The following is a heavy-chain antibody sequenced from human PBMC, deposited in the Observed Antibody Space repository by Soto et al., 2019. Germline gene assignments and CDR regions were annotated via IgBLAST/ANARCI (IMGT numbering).Heavy chain of an antibody. CDR3: ARFGPGDIVVVPAAIQDGMDV. CDR1: GGSFSCYY. J-gene: IGHJ6*02. V-gene: IGHV4-34*01. D-gene: IGHD2-2*02. CDR2: INHSGST. Sequence: KPSETLSLTCAVYGGSFSCYYWSWIRQPPGKGLEWIGEINHSGSTNYNPSLKSRVTISVDTSKNQFSLKLSSVTAADTAVYYCARFGPGDIVVVPAAIQDGMDVWGQGTTVTVSS.